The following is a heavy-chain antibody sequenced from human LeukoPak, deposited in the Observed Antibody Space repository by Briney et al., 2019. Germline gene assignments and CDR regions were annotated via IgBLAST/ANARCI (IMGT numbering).Heavy chain of an antibody. Sequence: PGRSLRLSCAASGFTFSSYAMHWVRQAPGKGLEGVAVISYDGSNKYYADSVKGRFTISRDNSKNTLYLQMNSLRAEDTAVYYCARGYGDPYYFDYWGQGTLVTVSS. J-gene: IGHJ4*02. CDR1: GFTFSSYA. CDR3: ARGYGDPYYFDY. D-gene: IGHD2-21*02. V-gene: IGHV3-30-3*01. CDR2: ISYDGSNK.